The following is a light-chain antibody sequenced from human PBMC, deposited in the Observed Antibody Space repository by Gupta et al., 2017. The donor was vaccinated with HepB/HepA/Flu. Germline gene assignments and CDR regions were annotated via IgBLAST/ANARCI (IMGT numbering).Light chain of an antibody. CDR3: QQYGSSPLWT. CDR2: GAS. J-gene: IGKJ1*01. Sequence: ETVLTLSPATPSSSPGERATLSSRASHSVSSSYLAWYQQKPGQAPRLLIYGASSRATGIPDRFSGSGSGTDFTLTISRLEPEDFAVYYCQQYGSSPLWTFGQGTRVEIK. V-gene: IGKV3-20*01. CDR1: HSVSSSY.